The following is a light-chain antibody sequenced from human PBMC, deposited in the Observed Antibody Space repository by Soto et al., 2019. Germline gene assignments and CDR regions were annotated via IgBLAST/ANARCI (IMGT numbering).Light chain of an antibody. V-gene: IGKV3-20*01. Sequence: EIVLTQSPGTLSLSPGERATLSCRASQTVSSSFLAWYQQTPGQAPSLLIYDTSTRATGVPDRFSGSGSGTDFALTISRVEPEDFAIYFCQQYGSSPGTFGQGTKVDIK. J-gene: IGKJ1*01. CDR2: DTS. CDR1: QTVSSSF. CDR3: QQYGSSPGT.